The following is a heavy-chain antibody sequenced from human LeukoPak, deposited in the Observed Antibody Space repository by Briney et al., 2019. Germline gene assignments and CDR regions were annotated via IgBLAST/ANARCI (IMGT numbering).Heavy chain of an antibody. D-gene: IGHD3-3*01. CDR3: ATTLTIFGASTGWFDP. Sequence: GGSLRLSCAASGFTFSSYGMHWVRQAPGKGLEWVAFIRYDGSNKYYADSVKGRFTISRDNSKNTLYLQMNSLRAEDTAVYYCATTLTIFGASTGWFDPWGQGTLVTVSS. CDR2: IRYDGSNK. CDR1: GFTFSSYG. V-gene: IGHV3-30*02. J-gene: IGHJ5*02.